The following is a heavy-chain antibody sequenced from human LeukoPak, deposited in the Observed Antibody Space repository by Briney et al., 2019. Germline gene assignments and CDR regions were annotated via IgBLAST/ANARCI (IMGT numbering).Heavy chain of an antibody. Sequence: GGSLRLSCAASGFTFSKYWISWVRQAPGKGLEWVANIKQDGSEKYYVDSVKGRFTISRDNAKNSLYLQMNSLRAEDTALYYCARASETYYYDSSGYVSAFDTWGQGTMVTVSS. CDR1: GFTFSKYW. J-gene: IGHJ3*02. CDR3: ARASETYYYDSSGYVSAFDT. V-gene: IGHV3-7*03. CDR2: IKQDGSEK. D-gene: IGHD3-22*01.